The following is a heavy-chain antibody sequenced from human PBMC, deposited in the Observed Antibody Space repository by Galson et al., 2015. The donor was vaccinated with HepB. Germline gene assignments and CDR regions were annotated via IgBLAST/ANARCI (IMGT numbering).Heavy chain of an antibody. CDR1: GYIFTSHS. CDR3: AREYSSSWYGPFDY. V-gene: IGHV1-3*01. J-gene: IGHJ4*02. D-gene: IGHD6-13*01. CDR2: INGGIGNT. Sequence: SVKVSCKASGYIFTSHSLHWVRQAPGQGLEWMGWINGGIGNTKYSQRFQGRVTISRDTSASTVYMELSGLTSEDTAVYYCAREYSSSWYGPFDYWGQGTLVTVSS.